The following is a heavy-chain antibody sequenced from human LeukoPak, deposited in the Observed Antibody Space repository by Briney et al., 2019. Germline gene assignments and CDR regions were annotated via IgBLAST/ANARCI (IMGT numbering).Heavy chain of an antibody. CDR2: IYYSGTT. Sequence: SETLSLTCTVSGGSISSYYWSWIRQPPGKGLEWIGYIYYSGTTNYNPSIKSRVTISVDTSKNQFSLKLSSVTAADTAVYYCARSKRAGYSYGPFRYYGMDVWGQGTTVTVSS. D-gene: IGHD5-18*01. CDR3: ARSKRAGYSYGPFRYYGMDV. J-gene: IGHJ6*02. V-gene: IGHV4-59*12. CDR1: GGSISSYY.